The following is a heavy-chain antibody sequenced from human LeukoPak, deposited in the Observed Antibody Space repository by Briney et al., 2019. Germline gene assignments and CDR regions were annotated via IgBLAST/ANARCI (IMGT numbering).Heavy chain of an antibody. J-gene: IGHJ4*02. V-gene: IGHV4-61*05. CDR3: ARGDGYNPFDY. CDR1: GGSISSSSYY. CDR2: IYYSGST. D-gene: IGHD5-24*01. Sequence: SETLSLTCTVSGGSISSSSYYWGWIRQPPGKGLEWIGYIYYSGSTNYNPSLKSRVTISVDTSKNQFSLKLSSVTAADTAVYYCARGDGYNPFDYWGQGTLVTVSS.